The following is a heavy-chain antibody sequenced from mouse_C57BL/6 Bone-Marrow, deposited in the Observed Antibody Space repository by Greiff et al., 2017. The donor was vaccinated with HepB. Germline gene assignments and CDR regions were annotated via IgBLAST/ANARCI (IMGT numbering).Heavy chain of an antibody. J-gene: IGHJ4*01. V-gene: IGHV1-82*01. D-gene: IGHD1-1*01. CDR1: GYAFSSSW. Sequence: QVQLKESGPELVKPGASVKISCKASGYAFSSSWMNWVKQRPGKGLEWIGRIYPGDGDTNYNGKFKGKATLTADKSSSTAYMQLSSLTSEDSAVYFCARHYYYGSRGAMDYWGQGTSVTVSS. CDR3: ARHYYYGSRGAMDY. CDR2: IYPGDGDT.